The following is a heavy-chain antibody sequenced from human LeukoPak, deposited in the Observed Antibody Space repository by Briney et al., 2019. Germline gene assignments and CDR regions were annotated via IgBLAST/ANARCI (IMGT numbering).Heavy chain of an antibody. Sequence: ASVKVSCKASGGTFSSYAISWVRQAPGQGLEWMGGIIPIFGTANYAQKFQGRVTITADESTSTAYMELSSLRSEDTAVYYCARATRINDFWSGYQIQDWFDPWGQGTLVTVSS. V-gene: IGHV1-69*01. J-gene: IGHJ5*02. D-gene: IGHD3-3*01. CDR1: GGTFSSYA. CDR3: ARATRINDFWSGYQIQDWFDP. CDR2: IIPIFGTA.